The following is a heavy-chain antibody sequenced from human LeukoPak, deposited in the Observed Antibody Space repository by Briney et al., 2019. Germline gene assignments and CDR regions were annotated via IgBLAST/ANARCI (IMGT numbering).Heavy chain of an antibody. Sequence: GGSLRLSCAASGFTFSGFEMHWVRQAPGKGLEWVSYISSSGRTIYYADSVKGRFTISRDNAKNSLYLQMNSLKAEDTAVYHCARDPPVWDVLDIWGKGKMVTVSS. CDR2: ISSSGRTI. J-gene: IGHJ3*02. CDR1: GFTFSGFE. CDR3: ARDPPVWDVLDI. D-gene: IGHD2-8*01. V-gene: IGHV3-48*03.